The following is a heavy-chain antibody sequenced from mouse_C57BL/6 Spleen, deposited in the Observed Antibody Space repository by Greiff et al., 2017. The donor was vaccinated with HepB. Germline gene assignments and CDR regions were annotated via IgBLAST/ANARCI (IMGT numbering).Heavy chain of an antibody. Sequence: EVHLVESGGGLVKPGGSLKLSCAASGFTFSDYGMHWVRQAPEKGLEWVAYISSGSSTIYYADTVKGRFTISRDNAKNTLFLQMTSRRSEDTAMYYCARTKFPYYGSRSFDYWGQGTTLTVSS. CDR2: ISSGSSTI. D-gene: IGHD1-1*01. CDR1: GFTFSDYG. CDR3: ARTKFPYYGSRSFDY. V-gene: IGHV5-17*01. J-gene: IGHJ2*01.